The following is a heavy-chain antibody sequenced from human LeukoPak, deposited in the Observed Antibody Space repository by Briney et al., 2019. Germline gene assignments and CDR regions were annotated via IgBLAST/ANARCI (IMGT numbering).Heavy chain of an antibody. D-gene: IGHD2-2*01. V-gene: IGHV3-30*02. CDR3: ARDGVVPAAGGAFDI. CDR2: IRYDGSNK. Sequence: PGGSLRLSCAASGFTFSSYGMPWVRQAPGKGLEWVAFIRYDGSNKYYADSVKGRFTISRDNSKNTLYLQMNSLGAEDTAVYYCARDGVVPAAGGAFDIWGQGTMVTVSS. CDR1: GFTFSSYG. J-gene: IGHJ3*02.